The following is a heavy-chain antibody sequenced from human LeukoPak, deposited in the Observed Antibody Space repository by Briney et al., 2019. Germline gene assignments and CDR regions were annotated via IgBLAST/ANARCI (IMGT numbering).Heavy chain of an antibody. CDR3: AKDGGGYYPYYYYYMDV. J-gene: IGHJ6*03. CDR2: ISSSSSYI. Sequence: GGSLRLSCAASGFTFSSYSMNWVRQAPGKGLEWVSSISSSSSYIFYADSVKGRFTISRDNAENSLYLQMNSLRAEDTAVYYCAKDGGGYYPYYYYYMDVWGKGTTVTISS. D-gene: IGHD3-22*01. V-gene: IGHV3-21*01. CDR1: GFTFSSYS.